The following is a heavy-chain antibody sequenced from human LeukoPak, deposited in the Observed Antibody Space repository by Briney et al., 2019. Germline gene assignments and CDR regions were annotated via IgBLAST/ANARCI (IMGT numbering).Heavy chain of an antibody. Sequence: EASVKVSCKAPGYTFTSHDINWVRQATGQGLEWMGWMNPNSGNTGYAQKFQGRVTITRNTSISTAYMELSSLRSEDTAVYYCARGARRFLEWLSYYYYYMDVWGKGTTVTVSS. CDR1: GYTFTSHD. CDR2: MNPNSGNT. D-gene: IGHD3-3*01. J-gene: IGHJ6*03. CDR3: ARGARRFLEWLSYYYYYMDV. V-gene: IGHV1-8*03.